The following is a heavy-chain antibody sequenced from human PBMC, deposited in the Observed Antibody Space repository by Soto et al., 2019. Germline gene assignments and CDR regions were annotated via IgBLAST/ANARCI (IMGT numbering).Heavy chain of an antibody. CDR3: ARESEDLTSNFDY. Sequence: EVQLLESGGHVVQPGASLRLSCTGSGFSFFSYAMSWVRQAPGKGLEWVSTISGSGGHTYYADSVKGRFVVSRDNDKNSLYLEMNSLRAEDTAVYYCARESEDLTSNFDYWGQGTLVTVSS. CDR1: GFSFFSYA. V-gene: IGHV3-23*01. J-gene: IGHJ4*02. CDR2: ISGSGGHT.